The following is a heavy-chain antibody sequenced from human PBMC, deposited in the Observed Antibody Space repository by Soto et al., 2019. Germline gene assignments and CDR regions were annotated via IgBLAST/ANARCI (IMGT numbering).Heavy chain of an antibody. V-gene: IGHV1-18*01. CDR2: ISAYSGNT. J-gene: IGHJ4*02. CDR1: GYTFTTYG. CDR3: AGGGYGDY. Sequence: QVQLVQSGAEVKKPGASVKVSCKASGYTFTTYGISWVRQAPGQGLEWVGWISAYSGNTKYAQKLQGRVPGTTGTSKGTAYMGVKDLGSYGTAVYYCAGGGYGDYWGQGTLVTTSS. D-gene: IGHD1-1*01.